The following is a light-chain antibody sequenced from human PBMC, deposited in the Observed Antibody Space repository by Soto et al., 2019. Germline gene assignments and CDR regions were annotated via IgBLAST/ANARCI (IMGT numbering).Light chain of an antibody. CDR3: QQYNNWPIT. CDR2: AAS. J-gene: IGKJ5*01. V-gene: IGKV3-15*01. CDR1: QSVSSN. Sequence: EIVMTQSPATLSVSPGERATLSCRASQSVSSNLVWYQQKPGQAPRLLIYAASTRATGIPARFSGSVSGTEFTLTISSLQSEDFAVYYCQQYNNWPITFGQGTRLEIK.